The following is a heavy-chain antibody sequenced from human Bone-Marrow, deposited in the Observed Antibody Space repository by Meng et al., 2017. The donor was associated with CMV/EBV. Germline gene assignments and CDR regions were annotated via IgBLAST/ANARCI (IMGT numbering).Heavy chain of an antibody. CDR2: VNNDGRST. J-gene: IGHJ3*02. Sequence: GESLKISCAASGFTFGFYWMHWVRQAPGKGLVWVSRVNNDGRSTNYAGSVKGRFTISRDKAMNTLYLQMNSLRAEDTAVYYCARDSYYQDAFDIWGQGTLVTVSS. V-gene: IGHV3-74*01. D-gene: IGHD2-21*01. CDR3: ARDSYYQDAFDI. CDR1: GFTFGFYW.